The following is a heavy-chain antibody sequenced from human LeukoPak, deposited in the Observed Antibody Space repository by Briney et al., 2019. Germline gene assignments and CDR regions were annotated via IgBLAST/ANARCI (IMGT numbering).Heavy chain of an antibody. J-gene: IGHJ4*02. V-gene: IGHV3-21*01. CDR1: GFTFSSYG. Sequence: GGSLRLSCAASGFTFSSYGMNWVRQAPGKGLEWVSSISSSSGDIYYADSVRGRFTISRDNAKNSLYLQMNSLRADDTAVYFCARGGDTSGYNYATIDYWGQGTLVTVSS. CDR3: ARGGDTSGYNYATIDY. D-gene: IGHD5-18*01. CDR2: ISSSSGDI.